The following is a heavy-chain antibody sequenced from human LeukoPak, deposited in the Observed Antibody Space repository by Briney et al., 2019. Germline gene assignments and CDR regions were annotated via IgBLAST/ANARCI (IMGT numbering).Heavy chain of an antibody. CDR3: ASSRSGSSPFDY. Sequence: PSETLSLTCAVYGGSFSDYYWSWIRQSPGKGLEWIGEINHSGSTNYNPSLKSRVTISVDTSKNQFSLKLSSVTAADTAVYYCASSRSGSSPFDYWGQGTLVTVSS. CDR2: INHSGST. D-gene: IGHD3-10*01. CDR1: GGSFSDYY. V-gene: IGHV4-34*01. J-gene: IGHJ4*02.